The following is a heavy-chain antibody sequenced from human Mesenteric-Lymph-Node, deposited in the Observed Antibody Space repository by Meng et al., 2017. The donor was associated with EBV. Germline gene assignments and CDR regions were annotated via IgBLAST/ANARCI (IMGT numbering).Heavy chain of an antibody. Sequence: QEQLKPSGPGPVNPSQTLSLTWAISGDSVSNTNVAWNWIRQSPSRGLEWLGRTYYRSKWYNEYAQSVKGRITINPDTSKSEFSLQLNSVTPDDTAVYYCSRESWRAFDYWGQGTLVTVSS. J-gene: IGHJ4*02. CDR1: GDSVSNTNVA. CDR3: SRESWRAFDY. CDR2: TYYRSKWYN. V-gene: IGHV6-1*01.